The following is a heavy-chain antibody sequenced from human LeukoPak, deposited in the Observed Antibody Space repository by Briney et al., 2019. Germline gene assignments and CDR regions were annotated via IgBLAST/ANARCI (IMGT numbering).Heavy chain of an antibody. D-gene: IGHD4-17*01. Sequence: PSETLSLTCTVSGGSISSSSYYWGWIRQPPGKGLEWIGSIYYSGSTYYNPSLKSRVTISVDTSKNQFSLKLSSVTAADTAVYYCASHEPSGDYALYYYYGMDVWGQGTTVTVSS. CDR3: ASHEPSGDYALYYYYGMDV. CDR2: IYYSGST. J-gene: IGHJ6*02. CDR1: GGSISSSSYY. V-gene: IGHV4-39*07.